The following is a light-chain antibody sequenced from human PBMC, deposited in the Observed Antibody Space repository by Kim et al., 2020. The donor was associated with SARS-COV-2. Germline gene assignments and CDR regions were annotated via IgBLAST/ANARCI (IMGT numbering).Light chain of an antibody. Sequence: ASVGDRVTITCRASQSVSDWFAWYQQKPGKAPHLLISETSRLQSGVPARFGGSRSGAEFTLTISSLQPDDFATYYCQQYSTFSLTFGGGTKVDIK. CDR2: ETS. CDR3: QQYSTFSLT. J-gene: IGKJ4*01. V-gene: IGKV1-5*03. CDR1: QSVSDW.